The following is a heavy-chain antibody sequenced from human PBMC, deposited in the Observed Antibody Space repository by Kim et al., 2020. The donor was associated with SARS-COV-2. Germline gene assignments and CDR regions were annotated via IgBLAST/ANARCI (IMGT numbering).Heavy chain of an antibody. CDR3: ARVAGDSLAGDY. Sequence: YYADPVKGRFTLSRDNSKNTLYLQMNSLRAEDTAVYYCARVAGDSLAGDYWGQGTLVTVSS. D-gene: IGHD2-21*01. V-gene: IGHV3-33*01. J-gene: IGHJ4*02.